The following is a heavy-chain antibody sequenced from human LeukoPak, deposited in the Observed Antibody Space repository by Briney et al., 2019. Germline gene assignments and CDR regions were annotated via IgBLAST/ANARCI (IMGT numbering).Heavy chain of an antibody. V-gene: IGHV4-39*01. CDR1: GGSISSSSYY. Sequence: SETLSLTCTVSGGSISSSSYYWGWIRQPPGKGLEWIGSIYYSGSTYYNPSLKSRVTISVDTSKNQFSLKLSSVTAADTAVYYCARLGDRGNYGMDVWGQGTTVTVSS. CDR2: IYYSGST. CDR3: ARLGDRGNYGMDV. D-gene: IGHD3-10*01. J-gene: IGHJ6*02.